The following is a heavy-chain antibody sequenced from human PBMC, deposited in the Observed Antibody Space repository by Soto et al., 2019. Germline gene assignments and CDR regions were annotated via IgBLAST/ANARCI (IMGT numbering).Heavy chain of an antibody. CDR3: ARGWEVTNVVFY. Sequence: EVQLVESGGGLVQPGGSLRLSCTASEFTFSDYWMHWVRQAPGKGLVWVSRINYDGSSITYADSVKGRFTISRDNAKNTLYLQMCSLRAEDTSVYYCARGWEVTNVVFYWGQGTLFTVSS. CDR2: INYDGSSI. J-gene: IGHJ4*02. D-gene: IGHD2-8*01. V-gene: IGHV3-74*01. CDR1: EFTFSDYW.